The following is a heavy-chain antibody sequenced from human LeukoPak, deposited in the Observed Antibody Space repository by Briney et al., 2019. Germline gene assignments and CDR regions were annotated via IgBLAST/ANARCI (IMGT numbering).Heavy chain of an antibody. CDR3: ARDRLLMVRGVIGLDWFDP. CDR2: ISAYNGNT. V-gene: IGHV1-18*01. Sequence: ASVEVSCKASSYTFTSYAISWVRQAPGQGLEWMGWISAYNGNTNYAHKLQGRVTMTTDTSTSTAYMELRSLKSDDTAVYYCARDRLLMVRGVIGLDWFDPWGQGTLVTVSS. CDR1: SYTFTSYA. D-gene: IGHD3-10*01. J-gene: IGHJ5*02.